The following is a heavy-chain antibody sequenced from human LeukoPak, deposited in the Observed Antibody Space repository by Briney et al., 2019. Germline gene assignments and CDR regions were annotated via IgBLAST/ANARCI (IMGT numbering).Heavy chain of an antibody. Sequence: SESLSLTCTVSGGSISSYYWSGIRQPPGKGLDGIGYNYYSGSTNYNPSLKSRVTISVDTSKNQFSLKLSSVTAADTAVYYCASLIAAAGDWYFDLWGRGTLVTVSS. CDR2: NYYSGST. CDR3: ASLIAAAGDWYFDL. V-gene: IGHV4-59*01. CDR1: GGSISSYY. J-gene: IGHJ2*01. D-gene: IGHD6-13*01.